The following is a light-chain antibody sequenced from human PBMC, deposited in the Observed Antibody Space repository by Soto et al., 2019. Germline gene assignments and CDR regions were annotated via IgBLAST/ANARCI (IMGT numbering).Light chain of an antibody. Sequence: IVLKQSPGILSLYPGERATLSCRASQSVSNDFLAWYQQKPGQAPRLLIYGASNRATGIPDRFSGSGSGTEFTLTISSLQSEDFAVYYCQQYNSWPLTFGGGTKVDIK. CDR3: QQYNSWPLT. J-gene: IGKJ4*01. CDR2: GAS. V-gene: IGKV3D-15*01. CDR1: QSVSNDF.